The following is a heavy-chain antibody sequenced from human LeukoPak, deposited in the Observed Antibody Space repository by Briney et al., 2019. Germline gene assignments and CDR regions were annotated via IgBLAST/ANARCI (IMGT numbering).Heavy chain of an antibody. J-gene: IGHJ4*02. CDR2: ISGNGVST. CDR1: GFTFSSYA. D-gene: IGHD3-9*01. CDR3: AKGGLTGYDY. Sequence: GGSLRLSCAASGFTFSSYAMHWVRQAPGKGLEYVSAISGNGVSTDYANSVKGRFTISRDNSKNTLYLQMNSLRAEDTAVYYCAKGGLTGYDYWGQGTLVTVSS. V-gene: IGHV3-64*01.